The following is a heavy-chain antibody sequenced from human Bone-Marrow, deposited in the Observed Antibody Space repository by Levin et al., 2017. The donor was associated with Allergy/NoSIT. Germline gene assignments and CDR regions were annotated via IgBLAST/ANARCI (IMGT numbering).Heavy chain of an antibody. Sequence: GESLKISCAASGFTFSTYSMNWVRQAPGKGLEWVSSISSRSNYRYYADSVKGRFTISRDNAENSLFLQMNSLSVEDTAIYYCARDRIHVAGNALDYWGQGTLVTVSS. J-gene: IGHJ4*02. CDR1: GFTFSTYS. V-gene: IGHV3-21*01. CDR3: ARDRIHVAGNALDY. D-gene: IGHD6-19*01. CDR2: ISSRSNYR.